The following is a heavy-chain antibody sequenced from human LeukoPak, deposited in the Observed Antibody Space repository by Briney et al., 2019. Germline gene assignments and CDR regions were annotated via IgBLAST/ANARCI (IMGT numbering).Heavy chain of an antibody. CDR1: GFTFSSYS. J-gene: IGHJ4*02. D-gene: IGHD4/OR15-4a*01. Sequence: GGSLRLSCAASGFTFSSYSMNWVRQAPGKGLEWVSYISSSGSIIYYADSVKGRFTISRDNSKNTLYLQMNSLRAEDTAVYYCARRAGAYSHPYDYWGQGTLVTVSS. V-gene: IGHV3-48*01. CDR3: ARRAGAYSHPYDY. CDR2: ISSSGSII.